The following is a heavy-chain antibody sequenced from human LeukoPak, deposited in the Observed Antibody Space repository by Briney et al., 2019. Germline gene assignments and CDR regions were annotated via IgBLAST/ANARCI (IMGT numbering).Heavy chain of an antibody. CDR2: ISGSGGST. J-gene: IGHJ4*02. CDR3: AKESSWAFDY. Sequence: GTLRLSCAASGFTFSSYGMSWVRQAPGKGLEWVSAISGSGGSTFYADSVKGRFTISRDNSKNTLYLQMNSLRAEDTAVYYCAKESSWAFDYWGQGTLVTVSS. CDR1: GFTFSSYG. V-gene: IGHV3-23*01. D-gene: IGHD2-15*01.